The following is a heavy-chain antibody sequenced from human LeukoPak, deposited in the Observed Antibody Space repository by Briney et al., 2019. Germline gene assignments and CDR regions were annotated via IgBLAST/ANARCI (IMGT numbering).Heavy chain of an antibody. CDR2: INSDGSST. CDR3: ARDDITIGNSHYYYGMDV. D-gene: IGHD3-3*01. J-gene: IGHJ6*02. CDR1: GFTFSSYW. Sequence: PGGSLRLSCAASGFTFSSYWMHWVRQAPGKGLVWVSRINSDGSSTSYADSVKGRFTISRDNAKNTLYLQMNSLRAEDTAVYYCARDDITIGNSHYYYGMDVWGQGTTVTVSS. V-gene: IGHV3-74*01.